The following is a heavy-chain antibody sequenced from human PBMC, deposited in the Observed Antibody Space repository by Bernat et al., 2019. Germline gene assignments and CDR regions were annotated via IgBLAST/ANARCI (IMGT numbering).Heavy chain of an antibody. CDR3: AEGGSFDY. V-gene: IGHV3-7*01. Sequence: EVQLVESGGGLVQPGRSLRLSCTASGFTFSSYWMSWVRQAPGKGLEWVANINQDGSEKNYVDSVKGRFTISRDNAKNSLYLQMNSLRAEDTAVYYCAEGGSFDYWGQGTLVTVSS. CDR1: GFTFSSYW. J-gene: IGHJ4*02. D-gene: IGHD3-16*01. CDR2: INQDGSEK.